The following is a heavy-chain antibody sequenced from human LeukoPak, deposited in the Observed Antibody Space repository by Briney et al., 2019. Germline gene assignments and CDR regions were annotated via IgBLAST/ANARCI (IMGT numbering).Heavy chain of an antibody. CDR1: GFTFSTYA. CDR2: IGANGVDT. V-gene: IGHV3-23*01. Sequence: PGGSLRLSCTASGFTFSTYAMGWARQAPGKGLEWVSGIGANGVDTFYADSAKGRFTISRDNSKNTVYLQMNSLRAEDTALYYCVKAYTTSGTYLEPWGRGTLVTVSS. CDR3: VKAYTTSGTYLEP. D-gene: IGHD1-26*01. J-gene: IGHJ4*02.